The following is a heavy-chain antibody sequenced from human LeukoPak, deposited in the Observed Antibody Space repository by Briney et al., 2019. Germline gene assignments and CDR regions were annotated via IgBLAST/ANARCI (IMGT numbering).Heavy chain of an antibody. Sequence: GGSLRLSCAASGFTVSSNYMSWVRQAPGKGLEWVSVIYSGGSTYYADSVKGRFTISRDNSKNTLYLQMNSLRAEDTAVYYCARDSHYYDSSGYYPDYWGQGTLVTVSS. CDR2: IYSGGST. D-gene: IGHD3-22*01. J-gene: IGHJ4*02. V-gene: IGHV3-53*01. CDR1: GFTVSSNY. CDR3: ARDSHYYDSSGYYPDY.